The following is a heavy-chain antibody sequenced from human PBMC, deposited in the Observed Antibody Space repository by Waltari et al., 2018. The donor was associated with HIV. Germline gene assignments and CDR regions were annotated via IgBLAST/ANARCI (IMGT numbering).Heavy chain of an antibody. D-gene: IGHD4-17*01. CDR2: IRCRGDTT. J-gene: IGHJ4*02. CDR3: ATLYSDYGDY. CDR1: GFTFSVFA. V-gene: IGHV3-23*01. Sequence: EVQLLESGGGLVQPGGSLRLSCAASGFTFSVFAMIWVRQAPGKGVEWVSRIRCRGDTTNYADSVKGRFTISRDNSKNTLSLQINSLRVDDTAVYYCATLYSDYGDYWGQGALVNVSS.